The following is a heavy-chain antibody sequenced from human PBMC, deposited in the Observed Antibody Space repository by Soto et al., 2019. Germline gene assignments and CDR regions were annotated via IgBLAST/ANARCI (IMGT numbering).Heavy chain of an antibody. J-gene: IGHJ4*02. CDR1: GGSISSYY. Sequence: SETLSLTCTVSGGSISSYYWSWIRQPPGKGLEWIGYIYYSGSTNYNPSLKSRVTISVDTSKNQFSLKLSSATGADTAVYYCARRYGGNLDYWGQGTLVTVSS. V-gene: IGHV4-59*08. D-gene: IGHD1-1*01. CDR3: ARRYGGNLDY. CDR2: IYYSGST.